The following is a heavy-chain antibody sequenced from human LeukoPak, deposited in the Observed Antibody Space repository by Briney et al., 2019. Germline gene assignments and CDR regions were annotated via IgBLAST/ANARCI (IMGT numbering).Heavy chain of an antibody. D-gene: IGHD3-22*01. CDR1: GGTFSSYA. V-gene: IGHV1-69*13. CDR3: ARDQYRYYYDSSGYYGY. J-gene: IGHJ4*02. Sequence: GASVKVSCKASGGTFSSYAISWVRQAPGQGLEWMGGIIPIFGTANYAQKFQGRVTITADESTSTAYMELSSLRSEDTAVYYCARDQYRYYYDSSGYYGYWGQGTLVTVSS. CDR2: IIPIFGTA.